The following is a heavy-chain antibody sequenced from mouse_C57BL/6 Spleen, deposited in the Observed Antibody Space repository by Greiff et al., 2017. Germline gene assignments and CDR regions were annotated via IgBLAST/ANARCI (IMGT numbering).Heavy chain of an antibody. J-gene: IGHJ2*01. D-gene: IGHD2-2*01. CDR3: ALYGYDDYFDD. CDR1: GYAFSSSW. V-gene: IGHV1-82*01. CDR2: IYPGDGDT. Sequence: VQLQESGPELVKPGASVKISCKASGYAFSSSWMNWVKQRPGQGLEWIGRIYPGDGDTNYNGKFKGKATLTADTSSSTAYMQLSSLTSEDSAVYFCALYGYDDYFDDWGQGTTLTVSS.